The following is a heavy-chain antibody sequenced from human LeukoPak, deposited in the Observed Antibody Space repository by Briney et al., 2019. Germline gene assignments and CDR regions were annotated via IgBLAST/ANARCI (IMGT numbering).Heavy chain of an antibody. CDR3: ARGGGRDGHNVDY. D-gene: IGHD5-24*01. Sequence: GGSLRLSCAASGFTFSSYWMRWVRQAPGRGLEWLANIKEGGSDKYYVDSVKGRFTISRDNAKNALYLQMNSLRAEDTAVYYCARGGGRDGHNVDYWGQGTLVTVSS. CDR1: GFTFSSYW. J-gene: IGHJ4*02. CDR2: IKEGGSDK. V-gene: IGHV3-7*04.